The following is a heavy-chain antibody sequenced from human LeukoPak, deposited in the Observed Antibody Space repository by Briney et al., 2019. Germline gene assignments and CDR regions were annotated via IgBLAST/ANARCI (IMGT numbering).Heavy chain of an antibody. J-gene: IGHJ4*02. CDR3: ARYRVITNDYFDS. CDR1: GFTFGDYY. V-gene: IGHV3-11*01. D-gene: IGHD3-16*01. Sequence: GGSLRLSCAASGFTFGDYYMSWIRQAPGKGLEWVSYISNSGNTIKEADSVKGRFSISRDNAQNSLFLQMKSLRAEDTAVYYCARYRVITNDYFDSWGQGTLVTVSS. CDR2: ISNSGNTI.